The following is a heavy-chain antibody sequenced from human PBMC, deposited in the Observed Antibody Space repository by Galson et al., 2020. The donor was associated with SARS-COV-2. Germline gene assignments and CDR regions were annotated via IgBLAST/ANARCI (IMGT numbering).Heavy chain of an antibody. J-gene: IGHJ4*02. CDR3: ARHSIDSTKPFLYFDY. V-gene: IGHV4-59*08. CDR2: IYYSGST. D-gene: IGHD6-13*01. CDR1: GGSISSYY. Sequence: ASEPLSLTCTVSGGSISSYYWSWIRQPPGKGLEWIGYIYYSGSTNYNPSLKSRVTISVDTSKNQFSLKLSSVTAADTAVYYCARHSIDSTKPFLYFDYWGQGTLVTVSS.